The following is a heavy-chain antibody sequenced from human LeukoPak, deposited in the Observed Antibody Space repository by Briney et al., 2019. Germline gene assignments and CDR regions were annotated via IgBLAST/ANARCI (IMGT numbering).Heavy chain of an antibody. CDR3: AGRGQRYFRD. J-gene: IGHJ1*01. V-gene: IGHV4-59*08. Sequence: SETLSLTCSISADSITSGYWSWIRQPPGKGLEWIGYIYGIENTDYNPSLKSRVTISLDTSKNQLSLNLTAVTAADTAVYYCAGRGQRYFRDWGQGTLVTISS. CDR2: IYGIENT. CDR1: ADSITSGY.